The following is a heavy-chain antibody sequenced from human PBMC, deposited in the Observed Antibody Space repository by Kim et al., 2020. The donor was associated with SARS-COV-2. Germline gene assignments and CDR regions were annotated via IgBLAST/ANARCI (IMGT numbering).Heavy chain of an antibody. V-gene: IGHV4-39*01. CDR1: GGSISSSSYY. CDR2: IYYSGST. J-gene: IGHJ4*02. CDR3: ARHPLYGGYESGNY. D-gene: IGHD5-12*01. Sequence: SETLSLTCTVSGGSISSSSYYWGWIRQPPGKGLEWIGSIYYSGSTYYNPSLKSRVTISVDTSKNQFSLKLSSVTAADTAVYYCARHPLYGGYESGNYWGQGTLVTVSS.